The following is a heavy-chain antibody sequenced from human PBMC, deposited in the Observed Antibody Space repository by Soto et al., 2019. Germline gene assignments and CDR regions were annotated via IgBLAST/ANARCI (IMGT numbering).Heavy chain of an antibody. D-gene: IGHD3-3*01. Sequence: GASVKVSCKASGYTFTSYDINWVLQAAGQGLEWMGWMNPNSGNTGYAQKFQGRVTMTRNTSISTAYMELSSLRSEDTAVYYCARGREDYDFWSGYSPFDYWGQGTLVTVSS. J-gene: IGHJ4*02. CDR1: GYTFTSYD. CDR3: ARGREDYDFWSGYSPFDY. V-gene: IGHV1-8*01. CDR2: MNPNSGNT.